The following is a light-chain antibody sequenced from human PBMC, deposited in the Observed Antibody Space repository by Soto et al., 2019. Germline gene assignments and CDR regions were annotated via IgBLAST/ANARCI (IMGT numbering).Light chain of an antibody. J-gene: IGLJ1*01. Sequence: QSVLTQPASVSGSPGQSITISCTGTSSDVGGYNYVSWYQHHPGKAPKLLIYDASDRPSGVSNRFSGSKSGNTASLTISGLQTEDEAVYYCSSYTSSASLDVFGAGTKVTVL. CDR2: DAS. CDR3: SSYTSSASLDV. V-gene: IGLV2-14*03. CDR1: SSDVGGYNY.